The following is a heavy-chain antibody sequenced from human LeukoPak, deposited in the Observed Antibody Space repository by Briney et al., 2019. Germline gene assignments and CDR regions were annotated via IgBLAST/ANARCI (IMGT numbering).Heavy chain of an antibody. Sequence: PGGSLRLSCAASGFTFSSYSMNWVRQAPGKGLEWVSSISSSSSYIYYADSVKGRFTISRDNAENSLYLQMNSLRAEDTAVYYCARGSGIAAAVVWGQGTLVTVSS. CDR3: ARGSGIAAAVV. D-gene: IGHD6-13*01. J-gene: IGHJ4*02. CDR1: GFTFSSYS. V-gene: IGHV3-21*01. CDR2: ISSSSSYI.